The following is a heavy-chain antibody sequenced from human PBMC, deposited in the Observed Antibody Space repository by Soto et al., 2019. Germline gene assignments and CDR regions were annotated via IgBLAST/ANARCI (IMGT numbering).Heavy chain of an antibody. D-gene: IGHD3-22*01. Sequence: SRAACGFRFRSYGISWVFQAPGKGLEWVSAISGSGGSTYYADSVKGRFTISRDNSKNTLYLQMNSLRAEDTAVYYCAKDDKVVVITVVGYWGQGTLVTVSS. CDR1: GFRFRSYG. V-gene: IGHV3-23*01. J-gene: IGHJ4*02. CDR3: AKDDKVVVITVVGY. CDR2: ISGSGGST.